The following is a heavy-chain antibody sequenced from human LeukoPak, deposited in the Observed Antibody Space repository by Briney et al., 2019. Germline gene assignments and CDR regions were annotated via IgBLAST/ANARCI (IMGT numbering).Heavy chain of an antibody. J-gene: IGHJ5*02. CDR3: ARDFLGKGSWFDP. CDR1: GAPISSNNWW. V-gene: IGHV4-30-4*01. D-gene: IGHD1-26*01. Sequence: PSGTLSLTCAVSGAPISSNNWWWSWVRQPPGKGLEWIGYIYYSGSTYYNPSLKSRVTISVDTSKNQFSLKLSSVTAADTAVYYCARDFLGKGSWFDPWGQGTLVTVSS. CDR2: IYYSGST.